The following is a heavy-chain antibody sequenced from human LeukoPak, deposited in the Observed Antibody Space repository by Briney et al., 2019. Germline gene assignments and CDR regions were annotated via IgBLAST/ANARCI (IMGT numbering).Heavy chain of an antibody. CDR3: AKGLRGYSYGKGGAIDY. J-gene: IGHJ4*02. CDR2: INSDGSTT. V-gene: IGHV3-74*01. D-gene: IGHD5-18*01. Sequence: PGGSLRLSCVASGFTFSSYWMHWVRQAPGEGLVWVSRINSDGSTTTYADSVKGRFTISRDNAKNTLYLQMNSLRVEDTAVYYCAKGLRGYSYGKGGAIDYWGQGTLVTVSS. CDR1: GFTFSSYW.